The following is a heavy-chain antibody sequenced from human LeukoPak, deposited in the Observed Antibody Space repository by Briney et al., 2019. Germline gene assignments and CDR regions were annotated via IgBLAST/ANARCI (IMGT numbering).Heavy chain of an antibody. CDR1: GFTFSSFW. D-gene: IGHD3-3*01. J-gene: IGHJ3*02. CDR2: ITSSSSTI. Sequence: GGSLRLSCATSGFTFSSFWMSWVRQAPGKGLECVSYITSSSSTIYYADSVKGRFTISRDNAKNSLYLQMNSLRAEDTAVYYCARDLMTRFHQGAFDIWGQGTMVTVSS. CDR3: ARDLMTRFHQGAFDI. V-gene: IGHV3-48*04.